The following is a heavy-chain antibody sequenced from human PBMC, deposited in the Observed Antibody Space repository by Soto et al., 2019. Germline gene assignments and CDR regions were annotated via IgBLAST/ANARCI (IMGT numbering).Heavy chain of an antibody. CDR2: IVNTGSR. V-gene: IGHV4-30-2*06. J-gene: IGHJ5*02. D-gene: IGHD1-26*01. Sequence: QLLLQESASGPVKPSQTLSLTCAVSGASVSSAGSSWTWTRQSPGKGLEWIGYIVNTGSRYQSEHTTYNPSLERRVTILVDKPNTLVSLRLTSVTAADTAVYFCARGRDWFDTWGQGTLVTVSS. CDR3: ARGRDWFDT. CDR1: GASVSSAGSS.